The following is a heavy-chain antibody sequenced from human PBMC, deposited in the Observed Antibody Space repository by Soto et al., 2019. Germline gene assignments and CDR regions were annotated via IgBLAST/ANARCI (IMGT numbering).Heavy chain of an antibody. CDR1: GDSISSTNFY. CDR3: ARQRTSVVTQAYFDS. D-gene: IGHD2-21*02. J-gene: IGHJ4*02. Sequence: SETLSLTCSVSGDSISSTNFYWGWIRQPPGKGLEWVGTVFYSGSTYYSPSLKGRVTISLDKPKNQFSLSLTSVTAADTAVYYCARQRTSVVTQAYFDSWGQGSLVTVSS. V-gene: IGHV4-39*01. CDR2: VFYSGST.